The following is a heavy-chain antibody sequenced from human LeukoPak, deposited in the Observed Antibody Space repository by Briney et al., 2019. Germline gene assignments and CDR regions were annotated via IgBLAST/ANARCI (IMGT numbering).Heavy chain of an antibody. D-gene: IGHD3-9*01. Sequence: SETLSLTCTVSGGSISSYYWSWIRQPPGKRLEWIGYIYYSGSTNYNPSLKSRVTISVDTSKNQFSLKLSSVTAADTAVYYCAATYYDILTGYSPYYFDYWGQGTLVTVSS. CDR1: GGSISSYY. J-gene: IGHJ4*02. CDR3: AATYYDILTGYSPYYFDY. V-gene: IGHV4-59*01. CDR2: IYYSGST.